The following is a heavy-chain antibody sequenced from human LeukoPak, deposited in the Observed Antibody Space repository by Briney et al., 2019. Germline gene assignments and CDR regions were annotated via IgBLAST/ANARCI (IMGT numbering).Heavy chain of an antibody. CDR2: IYTSGST. CDR1: GGSISSYY. J-gene: IGHJ4*02. CDR3: ARDHSGGDCYSCAYFDY. V-gene: IGHV4-4*07. D-gene: IGHD2-21*02. Sequence: SETLSLTCTVSGGSISSYYWSWIRQPAGKGLEWIGRIYTSGSTNYNPSLKSRVTMSVDTSKNQFSLKLSSVTAADTAVYYCARDHSGGDCYSCAYFDYRGQGTLVTVSS.